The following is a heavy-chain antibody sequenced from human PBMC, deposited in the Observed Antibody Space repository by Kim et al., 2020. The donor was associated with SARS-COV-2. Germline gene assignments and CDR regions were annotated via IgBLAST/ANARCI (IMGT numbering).Heavy chain of an antibody. Sequence: YNPSLKSRVTISVDTSKNQFSLKLSSVTAADTAVYYCARDRSPQGGPIDYWGQGTLVTVSS. J-gene: IGHJ4*02. D-gene: IGHD2-15*01. V-gene: IGHV4-31*02. CDR3: ARDRSPQGGPIDY.